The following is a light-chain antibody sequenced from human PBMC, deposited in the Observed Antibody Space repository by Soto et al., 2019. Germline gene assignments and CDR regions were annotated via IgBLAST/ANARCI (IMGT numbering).Light chain of an antibody. Sequence: LTQAPDXPSLSPXXXXTXSXXASQTVSTNLAWYQQRPGQAPRLLIFGASTRATGIPARFSGTGSGTEFTLTISSLQSEDFAVYYCQQYNNWPPLTFGGGTKVDIK. V-gene: IGKV3-15*01. CDR2: GAS. CDR1: QTVSTN. J-gene: IGKJ4*01. CDR3: QQYNNWPPLT.